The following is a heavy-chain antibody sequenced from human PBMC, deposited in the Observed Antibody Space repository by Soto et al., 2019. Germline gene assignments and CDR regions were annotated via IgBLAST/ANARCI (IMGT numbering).Heavy chain of an antibody. CDR3: ARGLMAAAGHYYYMDV. V-gene: IGHV4-31*03. J-gene: IGHJ6*03. Sequence: SETLSLTCTVSGGSISSGGYYWSWIRQHPGKGLEWIGYIYYSGSTYYNPSLKRRVTISVDTSKNQFSLKLSSVTAADTAVYYCARGLMAAAGHYYYMDVWGKGTTVTVSS. CDR1: GGSISSGGYY. CDR2: IYYSGST. D-gene: IGHD6-13*01.